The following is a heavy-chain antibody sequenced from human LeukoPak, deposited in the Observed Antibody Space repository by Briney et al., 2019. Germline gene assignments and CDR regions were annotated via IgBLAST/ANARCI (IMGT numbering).Heavy chain of an antibody. D-gene: IGHD3-22*01. Sequence: GGSLRLSCAASGFTFSDYDMHWVRQAPGKGLEWVAVISSDGSNKYYADSVKGRFTISRDTSKNTLYLQMNSLRPEDTAVYYCAKNSDFDCSGLSPWGQGTMVTVSS. J-gene: IGHJ5*02. CDR3: AKNSDFDCSGLSP. CDR2: ISSDGSNK. V-gene: IGHV3-30*18. CDR1: GFTFSDYD.